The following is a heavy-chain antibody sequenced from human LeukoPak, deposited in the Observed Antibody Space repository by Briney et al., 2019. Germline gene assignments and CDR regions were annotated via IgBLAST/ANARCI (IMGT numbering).Heavy chain of an antibody. J-gene: IGHJ4*02. CDR3: ARDINYYDSSGPFDY. V-gene: IGHV3-30*01. D-gene: IGHD3-22*01. CDR2: ISYDGSNK. CDR1: GFTFSSYA. Sequence: GGSLRLSCAASGFTFSSYAMHWVRQAPGKGLEWVAVISYDGSNKYYADSVEGRFTISRDNSKNTLYLQMNSLRAEDTAVYYCARDINYYDSSGPFDYWGQGTLVTVSP.